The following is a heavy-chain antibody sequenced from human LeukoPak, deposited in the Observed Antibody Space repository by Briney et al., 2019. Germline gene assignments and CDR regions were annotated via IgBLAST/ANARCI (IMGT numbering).Heavy chain of an antibody. V-gene: IGHV1-46*01. Sequence: ASVKVSCKASGYTFTRYYMHWVRQAPGQGLEWMGIINPSGGSTRYAQKFQGRVTMTRDTSINTAYMELSSLRSDDTAVYYCARGSAMVTTYRGGNWFDPWGQGTLVTVSS. D-gene: IGHD5-18*01. CDR2: INPSGGST. J-gene: IGHJ5*02. CDR1: GYTFTRYY. CDR3: ARGSAMVTTYRGGNWFDP.